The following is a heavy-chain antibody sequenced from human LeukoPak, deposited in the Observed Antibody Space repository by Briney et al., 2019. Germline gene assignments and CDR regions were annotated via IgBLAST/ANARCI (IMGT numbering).Heavy chain of an antibody. Sequence: GGSLRLSCAASGFSFSRYGMHWVRQAPGKGLEWVAYIQYDGSNEQYANSVKGRFSISRDSSKNTLYLQMNSLRAEDTAVYYCAKDRWDSSGYSHWGQGTLVTVSS. J-gene: IGHJ4*02. V-gene: IGHV3-30*02. CDR2: IQYDGSNE. CDR3: AKDRWDSSGYSH. CDR1: GFSFSRYG. D-gene: IGHD3-22*01.